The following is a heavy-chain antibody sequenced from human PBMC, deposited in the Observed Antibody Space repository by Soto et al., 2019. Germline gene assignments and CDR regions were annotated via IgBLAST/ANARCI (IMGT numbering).Heavy chain of an antibody. Sequence: GGSLRLSCAASGFTFSSYAMSWVRQAPGKGLEWVSAISGSGGSTYYADSVKGRFTISRDNSKNTLYLQMNSLRAEDTAVYYCAKGPYYYGSGSSQSVDYWGQRTLVIVSS. CDR2: ISGSGGST. J-gene: IGHJ4*02. V-gene: IGHV3-23*01. CDR1: GFTFSSYA. CDR3: AKGPYYYGSGSSQSVDY. D-gene: IGHD3-10*01.